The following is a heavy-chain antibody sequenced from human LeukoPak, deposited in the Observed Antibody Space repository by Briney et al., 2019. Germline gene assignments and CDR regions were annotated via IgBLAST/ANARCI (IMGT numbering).Heavy chain of an antibody. J-gene: IGHJ5*02. V-gene: IGHV4-61*02. CDR3: TREVRSAWASFDP. CDR2: IYTSGST. CDR1: GDSISSGTYY. Sequence: SSETLSLTCTVSGDSISSGTYYWIWIRQPAGKGLEWIGRIYTSGSTNYNPSLKSRVTISVDTSKNQFSLKLSSVTAADTAVYYCTREVRSAWASFDPWGQGTLVIVSS. D-gene: IGHD1-26*01.